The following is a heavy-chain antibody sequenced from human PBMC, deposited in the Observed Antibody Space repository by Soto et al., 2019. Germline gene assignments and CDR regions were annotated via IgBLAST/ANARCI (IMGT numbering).Heavy chain of an antibody. CDR2: IYYSGST. J-gene: IGHJ6*02. V-gene: IGHV4-31*03. Sequence: PXETLRLTGTVAGGSISSGGYYWSWIRQHPGKGLEWIGYIYYSGSTYYNPSLKSRVTISVDTSKNQFSLKLSSVTAADTAVYCCGRDTAYDCRMDVWGQGNTVTVSS. D-gene: IGHD5-12*01. CDR1: GGSISSGGYY. CDR3: GRDTAYDCRMDV.